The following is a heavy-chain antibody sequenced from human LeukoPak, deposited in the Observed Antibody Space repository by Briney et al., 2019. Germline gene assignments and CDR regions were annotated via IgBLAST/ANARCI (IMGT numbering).Heavy chain of an antibody. CDR1: GFTFRSYW. CDR2: IKQDGSEK. V-gene: IGHV3-7*03. Sequence: GGSLRLSCAASGFTFRSYWMRWVRQAPGKGLEWVANIKQDGSEKNYVDSVKGRFTISRDNAKNSLYLQMNSLRAEDTAVYYCARDRERYCSGGSCYFDYWGQGTLVTVSS. J-gene: IGHJ4*02. D-gene: IGHD2-15*01. CDR3: ARDRERYCSGGSCYFDY.